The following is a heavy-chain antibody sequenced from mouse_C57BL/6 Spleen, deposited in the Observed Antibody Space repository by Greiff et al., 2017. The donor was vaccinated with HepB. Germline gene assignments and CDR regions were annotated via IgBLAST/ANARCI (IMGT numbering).Heavy chain of an antibody. Sequence: QVQLKQSGPGLVAPSQSLSITCTVSGFSLTSSGVHWVRQPPGKGLEWLVVIWSDGSTTYNSALKSRLSISKDNSKSQVFLKMNSLQTDDTAMDYCARHEGYYSNYAWFAYWGQGTLVTVSA. D-gene: IGHD2-5*01. CDR1: GFSLTSSG. CDR3: ARHEGYYSNYAWFAY. J-gene: IGHJ3*01. CDR2: IWSDGST. V-gene: IGHV2-6-1*01.